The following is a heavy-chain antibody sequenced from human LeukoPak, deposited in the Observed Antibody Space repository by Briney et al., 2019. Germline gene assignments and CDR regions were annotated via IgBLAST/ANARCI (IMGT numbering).Heavy chain of an antibody. Sequence: PGVSLRLSCAASVGTFRNYSMTWVREAPWKGLEWVSGIGATGVSTHYADSVRGRFTISRDNSKNSLYLQMNSLRGEDTAVYYCAKDFRIGYSAHFDYWGQGALVTVSS. J-gene: IGHJ4*02. CDR2: IGATGVST. D-gene: IGHD2-21*01. CDR1: VGTFRNYS. CDR3: AKDFRIGYSAHFDY. V-gene: IGHV3-23*01.